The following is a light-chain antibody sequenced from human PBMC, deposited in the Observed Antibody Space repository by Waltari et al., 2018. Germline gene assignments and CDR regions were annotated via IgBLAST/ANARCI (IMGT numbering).Light chain of an antibody. CDR1: SSDFGGYNY. Sequence: QSALTQPASVSGSPGQSITLSCTGTSSDFGGYNYVSWYQQHPGKAPKLMIYEVSNRPSGVSNRFSVSKSGNTASLTISGLQAEDEADYYCSSYTSSSTNYVFGTGTKVTVL. V-gene: IGLV2-14*01. CDR2: EVS. CDR3: SSYTSSSTNYV. J-gene: IGLJ1*01.